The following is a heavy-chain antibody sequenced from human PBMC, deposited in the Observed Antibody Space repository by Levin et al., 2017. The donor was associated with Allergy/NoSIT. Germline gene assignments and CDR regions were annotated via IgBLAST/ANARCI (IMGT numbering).Heavy chain of an antibody. CDR1: GGPIRTTSHH. CDR3: ARLDVGIAAGGIPTPDN. CDR2: IYYNVGT. Sequence: PSETLSLTCTVSGGPIRTTSHHWGWIRQSQRKGLEWIGSIYYNVGTYKTHFSPSLTGRVTMSVDTSKNEFSLKVRSVTAADTAVYYCARLDVGIAAGGIPTPDNWGRGILVTVSS. D-gene: IGHD6-13*01. V-gene: IGHV4-39*01. J-gene: IGHJ4*02.